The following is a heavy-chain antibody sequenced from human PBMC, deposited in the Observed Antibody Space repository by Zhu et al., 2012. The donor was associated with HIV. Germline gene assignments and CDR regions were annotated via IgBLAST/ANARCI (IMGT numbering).Heavy chain of an antibody. CDR2: IYYSGST. J-gene: IGHJ5*01. CDR1: GASISSHH. V-gene: IGHV4-59*11. D-gene: IGHD6-25*01. CDR3: ARGQRWFDS. Sequence: QVQLQESGPGLVKPSETLSLTCTVSGASISSHHWSWIRQPPGKGLEWIAYIYYSGSTNYSPSLKSRVTISVDTSKNQFSLKLTSVTAADTAVYYCARGQRWFDSWGQGTLVTVSS.